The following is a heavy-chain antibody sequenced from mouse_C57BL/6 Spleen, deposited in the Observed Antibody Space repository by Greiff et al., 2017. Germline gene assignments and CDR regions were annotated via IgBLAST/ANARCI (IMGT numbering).Heavy chain of an antibody. CDR1: GFTFSDYG. Sequence: EVHLVESGGGLVKPGGSLKLSCAASGFTFSDYGMHWVRQAPEKGLEWVAYISSGSSTIYYADTVKGRFTISRDNAKNTLFLQMTSLRSEDTAMYYCAIYGNYVEDAMDYWGQGTSVTVSS. CDR3: AIYGNYVEDAMDY. D-gene: IGHD2-1*01. CDR2: ISSGSSTI. J-gene: IGHJ4*01. V-gene: IGHV5-17*01.